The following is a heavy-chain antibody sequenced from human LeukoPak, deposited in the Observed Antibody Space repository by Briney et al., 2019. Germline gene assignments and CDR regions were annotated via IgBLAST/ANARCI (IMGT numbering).Heavy chain of an antibody. CDR2: ISSTSGSTI. V-gene: IGHV3-48*03. J-gene: IGHJ4*02. Sequence: GGSLRLSCAVSGFTFSSYEMNGVRQAPGKGLEWVSYISSTSGSTIYYADSVKGRFTISRDNAKNSVYLQMNSLRAEDTAVYDCARCYCSSTSCLLDYWGQGTLVTVSS. CDR1: GFTFSSYE. D-gene: IGHD2-2*01. CDR3: ARCYCSSTSCLLDY.